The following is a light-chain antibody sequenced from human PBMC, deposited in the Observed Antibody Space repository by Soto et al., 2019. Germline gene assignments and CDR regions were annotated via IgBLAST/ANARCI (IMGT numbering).Light chain of an antibody. CDR3: GTWDTSLSTPYV. CDR1: SSNIGNNF. J-gene: IGLJ1*01. Sequence: QSVLTQPPSVSAAPRQKGTISCSGGSSNIGNNFVSWYQQVPGTAPKLLIYDNNKRPSGIPDRFSGSKSGTSATLGITGLQTGDEADYYCGTWDTSLSTPYVFGTGTKVTVL. CDR2: DNN. V-gene: IGLV1-51*01.